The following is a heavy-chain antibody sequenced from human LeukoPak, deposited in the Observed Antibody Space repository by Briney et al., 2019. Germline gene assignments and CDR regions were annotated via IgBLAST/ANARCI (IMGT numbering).Heavy chain of an antibody. Sequence: SETLSLTCTVSGGSISSYYWSRLRQPPGKGLEWIGYIYYSGSTNYNPSLKSRVTISVDTSKNQFSLKLSSVTAADTAVYYCARVSAAWNLFAFDIWGQGTMVTVSS. CDR2: IYYSGST. CDR1: GGSISSYY. CDR3: ARVSAAWNLFAFDI. V-gene: IGHV4-59*01. D-gene: IGHD1-1*01. J-gene: IGHJ3*02.